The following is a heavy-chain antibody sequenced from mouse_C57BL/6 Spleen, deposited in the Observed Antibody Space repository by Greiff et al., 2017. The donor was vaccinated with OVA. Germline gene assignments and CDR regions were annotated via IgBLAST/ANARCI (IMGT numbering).Heavy chain of an antibody. V-gene: IGHV5-17*01. CDR1: GFTFSDYG. CDR3: ARHEDSSGFDY. CDR2: ISSGSSTI. D-gene: IGHD3-2*02. Sequence: DVQLVESGGGLVKPGGSLRLSCAASGFTFSDYGMHWVRQAPEKGLEWVAYISSGSSTIYYADTVKGRFTISRDNAKNTLFLQMTSLRSEDTAMYYCARHEDSSGFDYWGQGTTLTVSS. J-gene: IGHJ2*01.